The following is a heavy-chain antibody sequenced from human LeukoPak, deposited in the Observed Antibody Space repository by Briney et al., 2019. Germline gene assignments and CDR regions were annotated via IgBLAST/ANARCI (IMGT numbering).Heavy chain of an antibody. Sequence: GGSLRLSCAASGFTFNTYGTHWVRQAPGKGLEWVAAIWFDGSVKHYSDAVKGRFTISRDNSLNTLYLQMNSLRVEDTAIYYCAKDTAVQFLEPAFWGQGTLVTVSS. CDR2: IWFDGSVK. V-gene: IGHV3-33*06. CDR1: GFTFNTYG. CDR3: AKDTAVQFLEPAF. D-gene: IGHD3-3*01. J-gene: IGHJ4*02.